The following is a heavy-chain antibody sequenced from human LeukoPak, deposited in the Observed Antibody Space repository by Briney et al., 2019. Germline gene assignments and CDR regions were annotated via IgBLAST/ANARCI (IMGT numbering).Heavy chain of an antibody. CDR2: ISSSSSYI. CDR3: ARGWTYYDFWSGQYYFDY. J-gene: IGHJ4*02. V-gene: IGHV3-21*01. CDR1: VFTFSSYS. Sequence: PGGSLRLSCAASVFTFSSYSMNCVRHAPRKGLESVSSISSSSSYIYYADSVKGRFTISRDNAKNSLYLQMNSLRAEDTAVYYCARGWTYYDFWSGQYYFDYWGQGTLVTVSS. D-gene: IGHD3-3*01.